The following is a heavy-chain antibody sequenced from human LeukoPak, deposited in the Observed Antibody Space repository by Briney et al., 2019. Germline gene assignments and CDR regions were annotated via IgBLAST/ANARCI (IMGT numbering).Heavy chain of an antibody. V-gene: IGHV3-30*18. CDR1: GFTFSSYG. CDR2: ISFDATNK. D-gene: IGHD6-19*01. CDR3: AKDRGNGWAFDY. J-gene: IGHJ4*02. Sequence: GRSLRLSCAASGFTFSSYGMHWVRQAPGKGLEWVAVISFDATNKYYADSVKGRFTISRDNSKNTLYLQMNSLRAEDTAVYYCAKDRGNGWAFDYWGQGTLVTVSS.